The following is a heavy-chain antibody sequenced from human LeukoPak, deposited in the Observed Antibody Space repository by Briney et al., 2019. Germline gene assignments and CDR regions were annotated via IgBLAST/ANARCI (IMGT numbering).Heavy chain of an antibody. J-gene: IGHJ6*02. CDR2: IKQDGSEK. CDR3: GSSSWSYYYYYGMDV. CDR1: GFTFSSYW. D-gene: IGHD6-13*01. Sequence: GGSLRLSCAASGFTFSSYWMSWVRQAPGKGLEWVANIKQDGSEKYYVDSVKGRFTISRDNAKNSLYLQMNSLRAEDTAVYYCGSSSWSYYYYYGMDVWGQGTTVTVSS. V-gene: IGHV3-7*03.